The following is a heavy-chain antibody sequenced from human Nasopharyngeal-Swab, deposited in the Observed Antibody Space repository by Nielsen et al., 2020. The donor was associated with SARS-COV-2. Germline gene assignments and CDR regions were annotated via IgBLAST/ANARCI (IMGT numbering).Heavy chain of an antibody. J-gene: IGHJ4*02. CDR1: GVNFRTYH. CDR3: VTYSVGSTMFEY. D-gene: IGHD5/OR15-5a*01. V-gene: IGHV3-74*01. CDR2: ISPDGGRS. Sequence: GRSLKISCTASGVNFRTYHMHWVRQAPGKGLVWVSNISPDGGRSDYADSVKGRFTISRDNAKHMVYLQMTSLRADDTAVYYCVTYSVGSTMFEYWGQGNLVTVFS.